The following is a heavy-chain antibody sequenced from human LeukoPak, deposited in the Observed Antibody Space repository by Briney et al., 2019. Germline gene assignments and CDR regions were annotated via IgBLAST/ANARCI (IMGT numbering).Heavy chain of an antibody. V-gene: IGHV3-49*04. D-gene: IGHD4-17*01. J-gene: IGHJ4*02. Sequence: GGSLRPSCAASGFTFSSFAMSWVRQAPGKGLEWIGFIRRKANDGTTEYAASVKGRFTISRDDSKAIAYLQMNGLQTEDTALYYCTRADGDYDHRFFDYWGQGTQAIVSS. CDR3: TRADGDYDHRFFDY. CDR1: GFTFSSFA. CDR2: IRRKANDGTT.